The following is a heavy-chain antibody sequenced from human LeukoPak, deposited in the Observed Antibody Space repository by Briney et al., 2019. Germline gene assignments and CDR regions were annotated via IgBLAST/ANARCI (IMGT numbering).Heavy chain of an antibody. D-gene: IGHD6-19*01. CDR3: ARRRGDTVAGPDY. Sequence: GESLKISCQGSGYSFTNYWIVWVRQMPGQGLEYMGIIHPGDSNTKYSPSFEGQVIISVDKSISTAYLQWSSLKASDSAIYYCARRRGDTVAGPDYWGQGTLVTVSS. V-gene: IGHV5-51*01. CDR2: IHPGDSNT. J-gene: IGHJ4*02. CDR1: GYSFTNYW.